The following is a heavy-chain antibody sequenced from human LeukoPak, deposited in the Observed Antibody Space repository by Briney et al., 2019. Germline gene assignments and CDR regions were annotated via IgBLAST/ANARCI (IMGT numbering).Heavy chain of an antibody. J-gene: IGHJ4*02. CDR1: GFTFSSYA. CDR3: AKDRIPDGYYSIDY. CDR2: ISGSGGST. V-gene: IGHV3-23*01. D-gene: IGHD3-3*01. Sequence: GGSLRLSCAASGFTFSSYAMSWVRQAPGKGLEWVSVISGSGGSTYYADSVKGRFTISRGNSKNTLYLQMNSLSAEDTARYYCAKDRIPDGYYSIDYWGQGTPVTVSS.